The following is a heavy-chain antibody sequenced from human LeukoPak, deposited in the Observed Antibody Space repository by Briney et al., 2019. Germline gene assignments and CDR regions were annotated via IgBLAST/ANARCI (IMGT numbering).Heavy chain of an antibody. J-gene: IGHJ3*02. D-gene: IGHD1-26*01. Sequence: GGSLRLSCAASGFTFSDCYMSWIRQAPGKGLEWVAVISYDGSNKYYADSVKGRFTISRDNSKNTLCLQMNSLRAEDTAVYYCAKVRNSGSYFVYAFDIWGQGTMVTVSS. V-gene: IGHV3-30*18. CDR1: GFTFSDCY. CDR2: ISYDGSNK. CDR3: AKVRNSGSYFVYAFDI.